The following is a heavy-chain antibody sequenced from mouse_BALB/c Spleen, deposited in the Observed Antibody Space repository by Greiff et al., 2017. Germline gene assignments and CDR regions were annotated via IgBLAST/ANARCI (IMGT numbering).Heavy chain of an antibody. CDR2: IYPGDGDT. D-gene: IGHD1-1*01. V-gene: IGHV1-80*01. CDR1: GYAFSSYW. CDR3: ASGSSGGFAY. Sequence: VKLQESGAELVRPGSSVKISCKASGYAFSSYWMNWVKQRPGQGLEWIGQIYPGDGDTNYNGKFKGKATLTADKSSSTAYMQLSSLTSEDSAVYFCASGSSGGFAYWGQGTLVTVSA. J-gene: IGHJ3*01.